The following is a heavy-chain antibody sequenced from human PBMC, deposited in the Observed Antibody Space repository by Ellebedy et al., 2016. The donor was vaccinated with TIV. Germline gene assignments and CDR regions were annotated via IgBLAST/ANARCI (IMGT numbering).Heavy chain of an antibody. Sequence: GSLRLSXAVYGGSFSGYYWSWIRQPPGKGLEWIGEINHSGSTNYNPSLKSRVTILVDTSKNHFSLKLSSVTAADTAVYYCARGRPGYCYSSTCSDFDYWGQGTLVTVSS. D-gene: IGHD2/OR15-2a*01. J-gene: IGHJ4*02. CDR3: ARGRPGYCYSSTCSDFDY. CDR2: INHSGST. V-gene: IGHV4-34*01. CDR1: GGSFSGYY.